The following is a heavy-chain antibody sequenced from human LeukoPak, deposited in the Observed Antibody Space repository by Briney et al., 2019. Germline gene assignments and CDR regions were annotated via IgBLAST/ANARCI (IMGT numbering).Heavy chain of an antibody. CDR3: AREGYDFWSGHLPLDV. Sequence: SETLSLTCTVSGGSISSYYWSWIRQPPGKGLEWIGYIYYSGSTNYNPSLKNRVTISVDTSKNQFSLKLSSVTAADTAVYYCAREGYDFWSGHLPLDVWGQGTTVTVSS. CDR2: IYYSGST. D-gene: IGHD3-3*01. J-gene: IGHJ6*02. V-gene: IGHV4-59*01. CDR1: GGSISSYY.